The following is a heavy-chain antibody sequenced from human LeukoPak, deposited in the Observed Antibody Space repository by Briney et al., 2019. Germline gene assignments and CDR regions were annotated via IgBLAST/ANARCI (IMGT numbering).Heavy chain of an antibody. CDR2: IYYTGHT. CDR1: GGSISTYY. V-gene: IGHV4-59*12. Sequence: SETLSLTCIVSGGSISTYYWSWIRQSPGKGLEWIGYIYYTGHTNYNPSLKSRVTISVDTSKNQFSLRLSSVTAADTAVYYCARDASTVYYYYNYMDVWGKGTTVTVSS. D-gene: IGHD2/OR15-2a*01. CDR3: ARDASTVYYYYNYMDV. J-gene: IGHJ6*03.